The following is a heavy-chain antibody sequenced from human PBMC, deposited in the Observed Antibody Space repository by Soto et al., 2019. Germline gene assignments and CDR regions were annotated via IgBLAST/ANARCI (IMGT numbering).Heavy chain of an antibody. J-gene: IGHJ3*02. CDR2: ISLGGTTV. V-gene: IGHV3-48*01. CDR3: VREQLYYNDVFGRPSNGFDM. CDR1: GFTFRNYN. D-gene: IGHD2-8*01. Sequence: PGGSLRLSCAASGFTFRNYNMNWVRQAPGKGLEWVAHISLGGTTVDYADSVKGRFTISRDDADNSLFLQMNSLGAEDTALYYCVREQLYYNDVFGRPSNGFDMWGPGTMVTVSS.